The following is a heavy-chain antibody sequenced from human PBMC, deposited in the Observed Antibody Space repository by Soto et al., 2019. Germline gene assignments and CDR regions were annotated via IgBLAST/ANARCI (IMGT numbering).Heavy chain of an antibody. D-gene: IGHD2-15*01. CDR3: ASGMLRVAANFSDTKDYYYGMDV. CDR1: GGTFSSYA. Sequence: GASVKVSCKASGGTFSSYAISWVRQAPGQGLEWMGGIIPIFGTANYAQKFQGRVTITADESTSTAYMELSSLRSEDTAVYYCASGMLRVAANFSDTKDYYYGMDVWGQGTTVTVSS. J-gene: IGHJ6*02. V-gene: IGHV1-69*13. CDR2: IIPIFGTA.